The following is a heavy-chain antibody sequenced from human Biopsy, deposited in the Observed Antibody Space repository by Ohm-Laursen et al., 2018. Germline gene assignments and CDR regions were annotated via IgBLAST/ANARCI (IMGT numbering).Heavy chain of an antibody. D-gene: IGHD1-1*01. J-gene: IGHJ4*02. CDR3: AADINVWNVNY. Sequence: SVKVSCKVSGYTLTELSIHWVRQTGGKGLEWMGGFDREERKTVYAEKFQGRVTMTEDTSTDTVYMELRSLRSEDTAVYYCAADINVWNVNYWGQGTQVTVSS. V-gene: IGHV1-24*01. CDR1: GYTLTELS. CDR2: FDREERKT.